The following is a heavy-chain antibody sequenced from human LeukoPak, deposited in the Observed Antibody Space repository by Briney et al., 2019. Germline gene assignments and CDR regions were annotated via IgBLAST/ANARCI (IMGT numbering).Heavy chain of an antibody. J-gene: IGHJ4*02. Sequence: SETLSLTCAVYGGSFSGYYWSWIRQPPGKGLEWIGEINHSGSTNYNPSLKSRVTISVDTSENQFSLKLSSVTAADTAVYYCARGIPYYYDSSGPLDYWGQGTLVTVSS. CDR2: INHSGST. CDR3: ARGIPYYYDSSGPLDY. CDR1: GGSFSGYY. D-gene: IGHD3-22*01. V-gene: IGHV4-34*01.